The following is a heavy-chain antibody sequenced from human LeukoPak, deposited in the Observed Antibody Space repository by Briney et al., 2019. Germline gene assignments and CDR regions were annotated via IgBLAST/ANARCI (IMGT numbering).Heavy chain of an antibody. Sequence: SQTLSLTCAISGDSVSSNSAAWNWIRQSPSRGLEWLGRTYYRSKWYNDYAVSVKSRMTINPDTSKNQFSLQLNSVTPEDTAVYYCAMRRGYSYENWFDPWGQGTLVTVSS. CDR3: AMRRGYSYENWFDP. D-gene: IGHD5-18*01. CDR2: TYYRSKWYN. V-gene: IGHV6-1*01. J-gene: IGHJ5*02. CDR1: GDSVSSNSAA.